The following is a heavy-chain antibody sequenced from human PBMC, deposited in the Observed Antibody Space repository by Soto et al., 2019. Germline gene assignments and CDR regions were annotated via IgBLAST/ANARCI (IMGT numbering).Heavy chain of an antibody. CDR2: ISWNSGKI. CDR3: AKDVRQWLGIDY. V-gene: IGHV3-9*01. Sequence: EVQLVESGGGLVQPGRSLRLSCAASGFTFDDYAMHWVRQDPGKGLEWVSGISWNSGKIGYADSVKGRFTISRDNAKNSLLLQMNSLRPEVTALYYCAKDVRQWLGIDYWGQGTLVTVSS. CDR1: GFTFDDYA. J-gene: IGHJ4*02. D-gene: IGHD6-19*01.